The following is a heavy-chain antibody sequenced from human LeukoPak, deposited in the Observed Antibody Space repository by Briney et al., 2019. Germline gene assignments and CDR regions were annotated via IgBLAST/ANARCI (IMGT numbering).Heavy chain of an antibody. V-gene: IGHV1-24*01. J-gene: IGHJ4*02. Sequence: GASVKVSCKVSGYTLTELSMHWVRQAPGKGLEWMGGFDPEDGETIYAQKFQGRVTMTEDTSTDTAYMELSSLRSEDTAVYYCATGNIGATAMAYYFDYWGQGTLVTVSS. D-gene: IGHD5-18*01. CDR1: GYTLTELS. CDR3: ATGNIGATAMAYYFDY. CDR2: FDPEDGET.